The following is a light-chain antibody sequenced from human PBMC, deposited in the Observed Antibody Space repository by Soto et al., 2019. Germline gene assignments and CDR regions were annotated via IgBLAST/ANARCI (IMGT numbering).Light chain of an antibody. Sequence: QSALTQPASVSGSTGQSITISCTGTSSDVGGYNYVSWYQQHPGKAPKLMIYEVSNRPSGVSNRFSGSKSGNTASLTISGLQAEDEADYYCSSYTSSSTLVFGTGTKRTVI. CDR2: EVS. V-gene: IGLV2-14*01. J-gene: IGLJ1*01. CDR3: SSYTSSSTLV. CDR1: SSDVGGYNY.